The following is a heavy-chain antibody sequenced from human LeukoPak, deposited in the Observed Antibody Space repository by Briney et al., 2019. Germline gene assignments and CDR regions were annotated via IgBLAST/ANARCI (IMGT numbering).Heavy chain of an antibody. J-gene: IGHJ5*02. CDR1: GYTFTGYY. Sequence: ASVKVSCKASGYTFTGYYMHWVRQAPGQGLEWMGWINPNSGGTNYAQKFQGWVTMTRDTSISTAYLQWSSLKASDTAMYYCARQNRDILTGLATKWFDPWGQGTLVTVSS. V-gene: IGHV1-2*04. D-gene: IGHD3-9*01. CDR2: INPNSGGT. CDR3: ARQNRDILTGLATKWFDP.